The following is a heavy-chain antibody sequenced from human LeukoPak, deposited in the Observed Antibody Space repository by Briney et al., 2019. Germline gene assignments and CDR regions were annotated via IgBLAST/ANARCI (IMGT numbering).Heavy chain of an antibody. CDR1: GFTFDDYA. CDR2: ISWNSVSI. Sequence: GGSLRLSCAASGFTFDDYAMHWVRQAPGKGLEWVSGISWNSVSIGYADSVKGRFTISRDNAKNSLYLQMNSLRAEDTAVYYCARDMYSSGCDYWGQGTLVTVSS. V-gene: IGHV3-9*01. J-gene: IGHJ4*02. CDR3: ARDMYSSGCDY. D-gene: IGHD6-19*01.